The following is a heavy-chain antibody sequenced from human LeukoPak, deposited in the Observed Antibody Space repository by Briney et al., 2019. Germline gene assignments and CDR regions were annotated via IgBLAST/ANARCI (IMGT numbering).Heavy chain of an antibody. CDR1: GFTFSNYS. CDR3: AAVKKEL. J-gene: IGHJ4*02. V-gene: IGHV3-48*01. Sequence: PAGTLSLSCAASGFTFSNYSMNWVRQAPGKGLEWISYITSTSSIILYPDSVKGRFTAARDNANNLPYLQVNSMSADAAAVYSCAAVKKELWRQGTRVSVSS. CDR2: ITSTSSII. D-gene: IGHD1-7*01.